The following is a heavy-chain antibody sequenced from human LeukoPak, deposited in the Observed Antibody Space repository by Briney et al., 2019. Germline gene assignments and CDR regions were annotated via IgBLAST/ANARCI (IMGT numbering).Heavy chain of an antibody. CDR3: ARAGLGKGVWFDP. CDR2: ISSSGSTI. CDR1: GFTFSSYE. J-gene: IGHJ5*02. Sequence: GGSLRLSCAASGFTFSSYEMNWVRQAPGKGLEWVSYISSSGSTIYYADSVKGRFTISRDNAKNSLYLQMSSLRAEDTAVYYCARAGLGKGVWFDPWGQGTLVTVSS. V-gene: IGHV3-48*03. D-gene: IGHD7-27*01.